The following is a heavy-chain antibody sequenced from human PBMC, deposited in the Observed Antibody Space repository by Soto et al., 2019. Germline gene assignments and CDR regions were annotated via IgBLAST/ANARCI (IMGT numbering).Heavy chain of an antibody. J-gene: IGHJ6*02. V-gene: IGHV1-69*13. Sequence: SVNVSCKAAGGTFSSYAISWVRQAPGQGLEWMGGIIPIFGTANYAQKFQGRVTITADESTSTAYMELSSLRSEDTAVYYCARDGPLDYDFWSGDNYYYGMDVWGQGTTVTVSS. D-gene: IGHD3-3*01. CDR2: IIPIFGTA. CDR1: GGTFSSYA. CDR3: ARDGPLDYDFWSGDNYYYGMDV.